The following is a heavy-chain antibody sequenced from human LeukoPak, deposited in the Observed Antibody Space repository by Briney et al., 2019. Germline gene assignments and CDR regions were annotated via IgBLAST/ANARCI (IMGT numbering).Heavy chain of an antibody. J-gene: IGHJ4*02. D-gene: IGHD3-22*01. Sequence: PGRSLRLSCAASGFTFSSYGMHWVRHAPGKGLEGVAVIWYDGSNKYYGDSVKGSFTISRDNSQKTLHLQMTSLRAEDTAVYYCVSTYYFDSSGYYPFDYWGQGTLVTVSS. V-gene: IGHV3-33*01. CDR2: IWYDGSNK. CDR3: VSTYYFDSSGYYPFDY. CDR1: GFTFSSYG.